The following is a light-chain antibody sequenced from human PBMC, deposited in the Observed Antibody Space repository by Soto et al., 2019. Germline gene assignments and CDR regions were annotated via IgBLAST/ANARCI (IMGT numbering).Light chain of an antibody. Sequence: EIVLTHSPGTLSLSPGERATLSCRASQSVCSSYLAWYQQKPGQAPRLLIYGASSRATGIQDRFSGSGSGTDFTLTISRLEPEDFAVYYCQQYGRSWTFGQGTKVEIK. CDR3: QQYGRSWT. J-gene: IGKJ1*01. CDR1: QSVCSSY. V-gene: IGKV3-20*01. CDR2: GAS.